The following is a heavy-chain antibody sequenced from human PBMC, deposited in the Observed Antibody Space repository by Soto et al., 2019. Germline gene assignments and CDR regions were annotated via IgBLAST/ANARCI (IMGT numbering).Heavy chain of an antibody. V-gene: IGHV3-30*02. J-gene: IGHJ4*02. CDR3: ARDSAAWPDYNFDS. CDR2: IRYDGTNK. CDR1: GFTFSAQA. Sequence: AGGSLRLSCAASGFTFSAQAMHWVRQAPGKGLEWVAVIRYDGTNKNYADSVKGRFTISRDNSKNTLSLVMDSLTPEDTATYYCARDSAAWPDYNFDSWGQGALVTVSS. D-gene: IGHD4-4*01.